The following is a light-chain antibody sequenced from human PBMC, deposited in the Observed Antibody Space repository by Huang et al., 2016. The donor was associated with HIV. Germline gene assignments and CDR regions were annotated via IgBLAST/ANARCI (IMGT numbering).Light chain of an antibody. CDR3: QQYNNWPPMYT. CDR1: QRVSSN. J-gene: IGKJ2*01. V-gene: IGKV3-15*01. CDR2: GAS. Sequence: EIVMTQSLATLSVSPGERATLSCRASQRVSSNLAWYQQKPGQAPRLLIYGASTRATGIPARFSGSWSGTEFTLTISSLQSEDFAVYYGQQYNNWPPMYTFGQGTKLEIK.